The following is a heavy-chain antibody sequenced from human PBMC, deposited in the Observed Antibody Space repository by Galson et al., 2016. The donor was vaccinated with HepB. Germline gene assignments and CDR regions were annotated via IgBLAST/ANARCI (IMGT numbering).Heavy chain of an antibody. CDR1: GLIFSNCW. CDR3: TRFDWLLHFDY. Sequence: SLRLSCAASGLIFSNCWMSWVRQAPGKGLEWVADIKQDGSEKYSVDSVKGRFTISRDNAKNSLFLQMNRLRAGDTAVYYCTRFDWLLHFDYWGQGTLVTVSS. J-gene: IGHJ4*02. CDR2: IKQDGSEK. D-gene: IGHD3-9*01. V-gene: IGHV3-7*03.